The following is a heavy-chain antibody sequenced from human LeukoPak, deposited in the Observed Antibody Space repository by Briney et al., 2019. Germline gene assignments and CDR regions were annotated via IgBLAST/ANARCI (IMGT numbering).Heavy chain of an antibody. Sequence: ASVKVSCKASGGTFSSYAISWVRQAPGQGLEWMGGIIPIFGTANYAQKFQGRVTITTDESTSTAYMELSSLRSEDTAVYYCAREGPIVATIDYWGQGTLVTVSS. CDR2: IIPIFGTA. CDR1: GGTFSSYA. D-gene: IGHD5-12*01. J-gene: IGHJ4*02. CDR3: AREGPIVATIDY. V-gene: IGHV1-69*05.